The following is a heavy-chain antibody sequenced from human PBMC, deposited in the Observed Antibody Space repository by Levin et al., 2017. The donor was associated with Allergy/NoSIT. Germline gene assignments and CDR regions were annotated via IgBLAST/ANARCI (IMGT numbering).Heavy chain of an antibody. CDR3: AKGQGFSGRTGQNAFDM. V-gene: IGHV3-30*18. CDR2: ISYDGSNK. D-gene: IGHD5-12*01. CDR1: GFTFRNFA. Sequence: GGSLRLSCAASGFTFRNFAIHWVRQAPGKGLEWVAVISYDGSNKYYGDSVTGRFTISRDNAENTVNLQMTSLRDEDTAIYYCAKGQGFSGRTGQNAFDMWDQGTMVTVSS. J-gene: IGHJ3*02.